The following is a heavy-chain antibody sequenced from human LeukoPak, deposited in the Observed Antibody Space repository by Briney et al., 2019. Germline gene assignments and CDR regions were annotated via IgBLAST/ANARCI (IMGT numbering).Heavy chain of an antibody. CDR1: GFTFSDYY. V-gene: IGHV3-11*04. CDR2: ISSSGSTI. CDR3: ARERTGGTYYCDY. J-gene: IGHJ4*02. Sequence: GGSLRLSCAASGFTFSDYYMSWIRQAPGKGLEWVSYISSSGSTIYYADSVKGRFTISRDNAKNSLLLQMNSLRAEDTAVYYCARERTGGTYYCDYWGQGTLVTVSS.